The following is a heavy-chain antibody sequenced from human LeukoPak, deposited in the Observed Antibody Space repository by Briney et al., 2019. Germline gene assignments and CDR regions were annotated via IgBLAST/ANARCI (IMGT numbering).Heavy chain of an antibody. D-gene: IGHD3-3*01. CDR2: LNRNGGST. Sequence: GGSLRLSCAASGFTFDEYGMSWVRQAPGKGLEWVSGLNRNGGSTVYAESVKGRFTISRDNAKNSLYLQMNSLRAEDTAFYYCARVIKGVPYYDFWSDLYYYMDVWGKGTTVTVSS. CDR3: ARVIKGVPYYDFWSDLYYYMDV. CDR1: GFTFDEYG. V-gene: IGHV3-20*04. J-gene: IGHJ6*03.